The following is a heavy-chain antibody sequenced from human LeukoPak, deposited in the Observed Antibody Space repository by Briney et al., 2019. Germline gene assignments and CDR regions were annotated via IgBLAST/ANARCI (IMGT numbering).Heavy chain of an antibody. D-gene: IGHD3-10*01. CDR3: AKGLLYGSGSYYYYGMDV. CDR1: GFTFSSYA. Sequence: GGSPRLSCAASGFTFSSYAMSWVRQAPGKGLEWVSAISGSGGSTYYADSVKGRFTISRDNSKNTLYLQMNSLRAEDTAVYYCAKGLLYGSGSYYYYGMDVWGQGTTVTVSS. CDR2: ISGSGGST. J-gene: IGHJ6*02. V-gene: IGHV3-23*01.